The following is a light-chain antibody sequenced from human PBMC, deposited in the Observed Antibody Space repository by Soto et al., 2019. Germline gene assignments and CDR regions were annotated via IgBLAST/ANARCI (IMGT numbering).Light chain of an antibody. CDR2: IAS. V-gene: IGKV3-20*01. J-gene: IGKJ1*01. CDR3: QQYGTSPWT. Sequence: EIVLTQSPGTLSVFPGERATLSCRATQSVSSNYLAWYQQKPGQAPRLLIYIASSRATGIPDRFSGSGSGTDFTLTISRLEPEDFAVYYCQQYGTSPWTFGQGTKVEIK. CDR1: QSVSSNY.